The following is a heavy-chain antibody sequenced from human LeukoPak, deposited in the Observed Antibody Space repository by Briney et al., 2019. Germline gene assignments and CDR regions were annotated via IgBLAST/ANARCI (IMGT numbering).Heavy chain of an antibody. Sequence: PGGSLRLSCVASGFTFSAYSMNWVRQAPGKGLEWVSYISTSSVNIYYADSVKGRFTISRDNAKNSLYLQMNSLRAEDTAVYYCARDVSHCTDGVCSGPWGQGTLVTVSS. CDR3: ARDVSHCTDGVCSGP. CDR1: GFTFSAYS. CDR2: ISTSSVNI. J-gene: IGHJ5*02. V-gene: IGHV3-48*04. D-gene: IGHD2-8*01.